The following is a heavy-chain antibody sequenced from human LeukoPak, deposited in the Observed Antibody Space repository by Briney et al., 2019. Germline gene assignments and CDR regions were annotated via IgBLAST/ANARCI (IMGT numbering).Heavy chain of an antibody. J-gene: IGHJ4*02. CDR1: GFTFSSYS. CDR3: ARDRLSRWLREGAIDY. V-gene: IGHV3-21*01. Sequence: GGSLRLSCAASGFTFSSYSMNWVRQAPGKGLEWVPSISSSSSYIYYADSVKGRFTISRDNAKNSLYLQMNSLRAEDTAVYYCARDRLSRWLREGAIDYWGQGTLVTVSS. CDR2: ISSSSSYI. D-gene: IGHD5-12*01.